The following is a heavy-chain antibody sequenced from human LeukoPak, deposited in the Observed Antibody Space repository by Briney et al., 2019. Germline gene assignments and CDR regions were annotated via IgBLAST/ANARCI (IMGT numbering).Heavy chain of an antibody. CDR2: IYYSGST. CDR3: ARVDSSGYHFDY. CDR1: GGSISSYY. V-gene: IGHV4-59*01. D-gene: IGHD3-22*01. Sequence: PSETLSLTCTVSGGSISSYYWSWIRQPPGKGLEWIGYIYYSGSTNCNPSLKSRVTISVDTSKNQFSLKLSSVTAADTAVYYRARVDSSGYHFDYWGQGTLVTVSS. J-gene: IGHJ4*02.